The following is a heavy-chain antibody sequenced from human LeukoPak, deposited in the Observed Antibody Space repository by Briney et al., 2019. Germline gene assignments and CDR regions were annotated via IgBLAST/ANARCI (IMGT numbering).Heavy chain of an antibody. D-gene: IGHD6-13*01. Sequence: GASVKVSCKASGYTFTSYYMHWVRQAPGQGLEWMGIINPSGGSTSYAQKFQGRVTMTTDTSTSTAYMELRSLRSDDTAVYYCARGLAAAGIVDYWGQGTLVTVSS. CDR3: ARGLAAAGIVDY. CDR2: INPSGGST. CDR1: GYTFTSYY. J-gene: IGHJ4*02. V-gene: IGHV1-46*01.